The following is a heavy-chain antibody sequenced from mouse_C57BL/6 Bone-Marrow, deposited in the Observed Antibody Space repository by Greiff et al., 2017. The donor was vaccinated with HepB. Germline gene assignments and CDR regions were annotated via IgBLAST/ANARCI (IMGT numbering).Heavy chain of an antibody. CDR3: ARRDISGPLDY. V-gene: IGHV1-69*01. CDR1: GYTFTSYW. J-gene: IGHJ2*01. D-gene: IGHD3-2*02. Sequence: VQLQQPGAELVMPGASVKLSCKASGYTFTSYWMHWVKQRPGQGLEWIGEIDPSDSYTNYNQKFKGKSTLTVDKSSSTAYMQLSSLTSEDSAVYYCARRDISGPLDYWGQGTTLTVSS. CDR2: IDPSDSYT.